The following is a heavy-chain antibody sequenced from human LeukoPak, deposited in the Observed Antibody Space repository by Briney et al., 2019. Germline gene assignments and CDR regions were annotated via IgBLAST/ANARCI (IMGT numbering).Heavy chain of an antibody. CDR1: GFTFNNYA. J-gene: IGHJ4*02. CDR3: AKAMIWDSYYFDY. Sequence: PGGSLRLSCAASGFTFNNYAMSWVRQAPGMGLQWVSGISGSGGRTYYADSVKGRFTISRDNSKNTLYLQMNSLRAEDTAVYYCAKAMIWDSYYFDYWGQGTLVTVSS. CDR2: ISGSGGRT. D-gene: IGHD3/OR15-3a*01. V-gene: IGHV3-23*01.